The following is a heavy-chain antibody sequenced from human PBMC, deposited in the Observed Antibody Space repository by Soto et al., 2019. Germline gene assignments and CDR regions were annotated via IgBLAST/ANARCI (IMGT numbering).Heavy chain of an antibody. Sequence: SETLSLTCTVSGDPISTADYYWNWIRQPPGKGLEWIGYIYYSGNTYYIPSLKSRVTISVDTSKNQISLKLNSVTAADTAVYYCARGIYSTSSFFDSWGQGTLVTVLL. J-gene: IGHJ4*02. CDR2: IYYSGNT. CDR1: GDPISTADYY. CDR3: ARGIYSTSSFFDS. D-gene: IGHD6-6*01. V-gene: IGHV4-30-4*01.